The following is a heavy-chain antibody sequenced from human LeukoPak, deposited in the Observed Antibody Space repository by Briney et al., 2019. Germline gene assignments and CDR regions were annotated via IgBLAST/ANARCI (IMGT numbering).Heavy chain of an antibody. CDR3: ARELPPVVNYRFDH. D-gene: IGHD1-7*01. CDR2: IWYDGSNK. V-gene: IGHV3-33*01. Sequence: GGSLRLPCAASGFTFSNYGMHWVRQAPAKGLEWVSVIWYDGSNKYCADSVKGRFTISRDNPKNTLYLQINSLRAEDTAMYYCARELPPVVNYRFDHWGQGTLVTVSS. CDR1: GFTFSNYG. J-gene: IGHJ5*02.